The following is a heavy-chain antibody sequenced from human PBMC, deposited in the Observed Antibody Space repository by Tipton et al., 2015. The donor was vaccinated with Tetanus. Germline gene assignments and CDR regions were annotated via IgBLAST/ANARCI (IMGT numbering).Heavy chain of an antibody. CDR3: VREDIPLRIYAPFDL. Sequence: SLRLSCEVSGFNSRSYWMHWVRQAPGKGLMWVSRINSGGSARSYADSVKGRFTISRDNDKNTLYLQMNSLRPGDTAMYFCVREDIPLRIYAPFDLWGPGTLVPVSP. J-gene: IGHJ4*02. D-gene: IGHD3-16*01. V-gene: IGHV3-74*01. CDR1: GFNSRSYW. CDR2: INSGGSAR.